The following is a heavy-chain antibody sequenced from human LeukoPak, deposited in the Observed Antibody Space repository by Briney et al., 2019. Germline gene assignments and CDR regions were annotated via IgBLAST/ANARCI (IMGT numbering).Heavy chain of an antibody. D-gene: IGHD5-18*01. CDR2: IYSGGTT. J-gene: IGHJ4*02. CDR3: ASAQAGYSYGTPFDY. CDR1: GFTFSNFA. V-gene: IGHV3-53*01. Sequence: GGSLRLSCAASGFTFSNFAMTWVRQAPGKGLEWDSVIYSGGTTYYADSVKGRFTISRDNSKNTLYLQMNSLRAEDTAVYYCASAQAGYSYGTPFDYWGQGTLVTVSS.